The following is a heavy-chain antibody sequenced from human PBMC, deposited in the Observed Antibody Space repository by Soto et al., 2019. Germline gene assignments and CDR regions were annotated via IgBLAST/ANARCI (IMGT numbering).Heavy chain of an antibody. V-gene: IGHV4-39*01. CDR1: GGSISSSSYY. Sequence: SETLSLTCTVSGGSISSSSYYWGWIRQPPGKGLEWIGSIYYSGSTYYNPSLKSRVTISVDTSKNQFSLKLSSVTAADTAVYYCARIRYNWNYFDYWGQGTLVTVSS. CDR2: IYYSGST. J-gene: IGHJ4*02. D-gene: IGHD1-20*01. CDR3: ARIRYNWNYFDY.